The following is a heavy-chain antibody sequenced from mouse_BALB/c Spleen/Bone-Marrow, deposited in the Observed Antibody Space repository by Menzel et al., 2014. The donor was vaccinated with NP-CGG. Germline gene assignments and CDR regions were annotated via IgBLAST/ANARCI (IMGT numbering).Heavy chain of an antibody. V-gene: IGHV14-4*02. CDR3: ATYYRYDRRFAY. Sequence: EVQLQQSGAELVRSGASVKLSCTASGFNIKDYYMHWVKQRPEQGLEWIGWIDPENGDTEYAPKFQGKATITADTSSNTAYLQLSSLTSEDTAVYYCATYYRYDRRFAYWGQGTLVTVSA. D-gene: IGHD2-14*01. J-gene: IGHJ3*01. CDR1: GFNIKDYY. CDR2: IDPENGDT.